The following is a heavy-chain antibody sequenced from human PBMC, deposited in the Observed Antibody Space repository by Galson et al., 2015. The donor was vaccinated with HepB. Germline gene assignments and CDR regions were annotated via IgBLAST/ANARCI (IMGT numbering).Heavy chain of an antibody. Sequence: QSGAEVKKPGESLKISCKGSGYSFTSYWIGWVRQMPGKGLEWMGIIYPGDSDTRYSPSFQGQVTISADKSISTAYLQWSSLKASDTAMYYWARQLIGGDYLLDAFDIWGQGTMVTVSS. J-gene: IGHJ3*02. D-gene: IGHD2-21*02. CDR3: ARQLIGGDYLLDAFDI. CDR2: IYPGDSDT. V-gene: IGHV5-51*01. CDR1: GYSFTSYW.